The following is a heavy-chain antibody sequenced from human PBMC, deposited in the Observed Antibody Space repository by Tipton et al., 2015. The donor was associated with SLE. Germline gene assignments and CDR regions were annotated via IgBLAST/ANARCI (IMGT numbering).Heavy chain of an antibody. CDR1: GHSISSGFY. V-gene: IGHV4-38-2*02. CDR2: FYHRGTT. Sequence: SLTCSVSGHSISSGFYWGWIRQSPGKGLEWIGNFYHRGTTYYNPSLKSRVTISADTSKNHLSLKLTSVTAADTAVYYCARDPKYWGQGTLVIVSS. J-gene: IGHJ4*02. CDR3: ARDPKY.